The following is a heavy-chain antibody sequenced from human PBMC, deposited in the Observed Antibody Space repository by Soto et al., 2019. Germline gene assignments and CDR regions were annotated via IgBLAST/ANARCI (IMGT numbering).Heavy chain of an antibody. CDR2: IKSKTDGGTA. CDR3: STDIGSYGLDI. V-gene: IGHV3-15*01. J-gene: IGHJ6*01. D-gene: IGHD1-26*01. CDR1: RFSFTNAW. Sequence: EVQLVESGGGFVQPGGSLRLSCVASRFSFTNAWMSWVRQAPGKGPEWVGRIKSKTDGGTADYAAPVKGRFTISRDDSQNTLYVHRDRLNTEDTALYHCSTDIGSYGLDIWGKGTTVTVSS.